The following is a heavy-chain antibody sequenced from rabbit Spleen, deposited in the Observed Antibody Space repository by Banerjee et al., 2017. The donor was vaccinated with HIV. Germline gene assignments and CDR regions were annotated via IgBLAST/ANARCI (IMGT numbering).Heavy chain of an antibody. CDR3: ARDTSSSFSSYGMDL. CDR1: GVSFSGDSY. D-gene: IGHD1-1*01. V-gene: IGHV1S40*01. Sequence: QSLEESGGDLVKPGASLTLTCIASGVSFSGDSYMCWVRQAPGKGLEWIACIDAGSSGFTYFANWAKGRFTISKTSSTMVTLQMTSLTAADTATYFCARDTSSSFSSYGMDLWGPGTLVTVS. J-gene: IGHJ6*01. CDR2: IDAGSSGFT.